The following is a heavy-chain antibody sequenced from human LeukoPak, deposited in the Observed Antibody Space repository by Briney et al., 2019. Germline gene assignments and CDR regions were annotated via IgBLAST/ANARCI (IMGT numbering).Heavy chain of an antibody. CDR2: IYYSGST. V-gene: IGHV4-31*03. Sequence: SETLSLTCTVPGGSISSGGYYWSWIRQHPGKGLEWIGYIYYSGSTYYNPSLKSRVTISVDTSKNQFSLKLSSVTAADTAVYYCARWLGYCSSTSCSYFDYWGQGTLVTVSS. CDR3: ARWLGYCSSTSCSYFDY. J-gene: IGHJ4*02. D-gene: IGHD2-2*01. CDR1: GGSISSGGYY.